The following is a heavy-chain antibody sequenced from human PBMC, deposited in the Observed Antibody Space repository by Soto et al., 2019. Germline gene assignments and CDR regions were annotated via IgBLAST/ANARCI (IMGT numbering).Heavy chain of an antibody. CDR3: AKDRSTGVYYYYGMDV. CDR2: ISYDGSNK. D-gene: IGHD2-8*02. V-gene: IGHV3-30*18. CDR1: GFTFSSYG. J-gene: IGHJ6*02. Sequence: QVQLVESGGGVVQPGRSLRLSCAASGFTFSSYGMHWVRQAPGKGLEWVAVISYDGSNKYYADSVKGRFTISRDNSKNTLYLQMNSLRDEDTAVYYCAKDRSTGVYYYYGMDVWGQGTTVTVSS.